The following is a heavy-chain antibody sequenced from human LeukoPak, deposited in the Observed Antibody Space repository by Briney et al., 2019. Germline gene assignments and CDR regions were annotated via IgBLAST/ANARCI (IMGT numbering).Heavy chain of an antibody. J-gene: IGHJ4*02. CDR1: DGSISSSSHY. CDR3: ARQVAIIAGRFDY. D-gene: IGHD6-6*01. Sequence: SETLSLTCPVSDGSISSSSHYWGWIRQPPGKGLEWIGSIYYSGSTYYNPSLRSRVTISVDTSKNQFSLKLSSVTAADTAVYYCARQVAIIAGRFDYWGQGTLVAVSS. V-gene: IGHV4-39*01. CDR2: IYYSGST.